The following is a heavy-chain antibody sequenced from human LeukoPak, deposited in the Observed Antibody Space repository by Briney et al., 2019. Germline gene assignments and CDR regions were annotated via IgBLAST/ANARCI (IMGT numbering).Heavy chain of an antibody. Sequence: GRSLRLSCAASGFIFSSYGMHWVRQAPGKGLEWVAIISNDGSSKYYADSVKGRFTISRDNSKNTLYLQMNSLGAEDTAVYYCAKAWGYYGSRSLQYYFDYWGQGTLVTVSS. D-gene: IGHD3-10*01. CDR2: ISNDGSSK. CDR3: AKAWGYYGSRSLQYYFDY. J-gene: IGHJ4*02. V-gene: IGHV3-30*18. CDR1: GFIFSSYG.